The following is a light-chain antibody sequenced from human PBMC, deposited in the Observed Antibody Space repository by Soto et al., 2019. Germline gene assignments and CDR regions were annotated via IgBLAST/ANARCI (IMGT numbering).Light chain of an antibody. CDR3: SSDAGDTNFVV. V-gene: IGLV2-8*01. Sequence: QSALAQPPSASGSPGQSVTISCTGTRSDVGGYDYVSWYQQHPGKAPKLLIYEVNKRPSGVPDRFSGSKSGNTASLTVSGLQAEDEADFYCSSDAGDTNFVVFGGGTKLTVL. CDR2: EVN. CDR1: RSDVGGYDY. J-gene: IGLJ2*01.